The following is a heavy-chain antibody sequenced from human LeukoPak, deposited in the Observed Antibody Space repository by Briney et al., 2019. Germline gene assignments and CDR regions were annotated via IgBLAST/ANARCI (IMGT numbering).Heavy chain of an antibody. D-gene: IGHD3-22*01. CDR3: ATDWYDSSGYYLVDY. V-gene: IGHV1-24*01. CDR2: FDPEHGET. Sequence: ASVKVSCKASGHTLTELSMHWVRQAPGKGLEWMGGFDPEHGETIYAQKFQGRVTMTEDTSTDTAYMELSSLRSEDTAVYYCATDWYDSSGYYLVDYWGQGTLVTVSS. CDR1: GHTLTELS. J-gene: IGHJ4*02.